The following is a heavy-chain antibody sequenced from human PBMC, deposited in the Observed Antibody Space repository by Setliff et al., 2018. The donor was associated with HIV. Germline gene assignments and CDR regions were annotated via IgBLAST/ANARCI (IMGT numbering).Heavy chain of an antibody. D-gene: IGHD3-10*01. CDR2: INHSRGS. Sequence: SETLSLTCAIYGESFSGFHWTWIRHSPGKGLEWIGEINHSRGSNHNPSLKSRVTISADTSKNQFSLKLSSVTAADTAVYYCARDRALRFSKSPSFNYFDVWGQGALVTVSS. CDR3: ARDRALRFSKSPSFNYFDV. V-gene: IGHV4-34*01. J-gene: IGHJ4*02. CDR1: GESFSGFH.